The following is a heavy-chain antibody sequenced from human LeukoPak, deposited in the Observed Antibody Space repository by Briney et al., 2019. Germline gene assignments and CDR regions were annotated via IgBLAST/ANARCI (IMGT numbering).Heavy chain of an antibody. V-gene: IGHV3-23*01. CDR3: AKVPYSGSDNWFDP. CDR1: GFTFSSYA. CDR2: ISGSGGST. Sequence: GGSLRLSCAAPGFTFSSYAMSWVRQAPGKGLEWVSAISGSGGSTYYADSVKGRFTISRDNSKNTLYLQMNSLRAEDTAVYYCAKVPYSGSDNWFDPWGQGTLVTVSS. J-gene: IGHJ5*02. D-gene: IGHD1-26*01.